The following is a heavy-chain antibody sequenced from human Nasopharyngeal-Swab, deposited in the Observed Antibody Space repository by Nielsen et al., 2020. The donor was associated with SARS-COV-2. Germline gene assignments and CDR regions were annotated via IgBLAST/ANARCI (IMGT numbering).Heavy chain of an antibody. V-gene: IGHV3-9*01. CDR1: GFTFDDYA. D-gene: IGHD2-15*01. Sequence: GGSLRLSCAASGFTFDDYAIHWVRQAPGRGLEWVSGISWDSGNIGYADSVKGRFTISRDNAKNSLYLQMNSLRAEDTALHYCVKDNLLRAFDLWGQGTMVTVSS. CDR2: ISWDSGNI. CDR3: VKDNLLRAFDL. J-gene: IGHJ3*01.